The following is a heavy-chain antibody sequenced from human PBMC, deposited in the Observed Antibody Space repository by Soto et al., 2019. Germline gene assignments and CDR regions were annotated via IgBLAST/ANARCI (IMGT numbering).Heavy chain of an antibody. J-gene: IGHJ6*02. V-gene: IGHV1-69*12. CDR2: IMPMFGVT. Sequence: QVQLVQSGAAVKKPGSSVKVSCRASGGTFNSHTISWVRQAPGQGLEWMGGIMPMFGVTNYARKFQGRLTMTANESTKTAYMEVSSLTSDDTAVYYCAGEGVTRSMSLPWMGYHYYGLDGWGQGTTVIVSS. CDR3: AGEGVTRSMSLPWMGYHYYGLDG. CDR1: GGTFNSHT. D-gene: IGHD2-2*01.